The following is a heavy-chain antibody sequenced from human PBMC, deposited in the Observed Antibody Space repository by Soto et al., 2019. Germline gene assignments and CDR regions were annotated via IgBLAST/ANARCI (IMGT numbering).Heavy chain of an antibody. V-gene: IGHV1-18*01. D-gene: IGHD3-3*01. J-gene: IGHJ5*02. CDR1: GYTFTSYG. Sequence: QVQLVQSGAEVKKPGASVKVSCKASGYTFTSYGISWVRQAPGQGLEWMGWISADNGNTNYAQKLQGRDTMTTDTSTSTAHMELRSLRSDDTAVYYCARGGLITIFGAGGWFDPWGQGPLVTVSS. CDR3: ARGGLITIFGAGGWFDP. CDR2: ISADNGNT.